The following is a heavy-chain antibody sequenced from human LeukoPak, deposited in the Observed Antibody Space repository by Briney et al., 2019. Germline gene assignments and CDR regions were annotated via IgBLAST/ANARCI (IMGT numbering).Heavy chain of an antibody. J-gene: IGHJ4*02. CDR1: GYTFTSYY. D-gene: IGHD6-13*01. Sequence: ASVKVSCKASGYTFTSYYMHWVRQAPGQGLEWMGIINPSGGSTSYAQKFQGRVTMARDMSTSTVYMELSSLRSEDTAVYYWAREAVAAAGLTEYYFDYWGQGTLVTVSS. CDR3: AREAVAAAGLTEYYFDY. V-gene: IGHV1-46*01. CDR2: INPSGGST.